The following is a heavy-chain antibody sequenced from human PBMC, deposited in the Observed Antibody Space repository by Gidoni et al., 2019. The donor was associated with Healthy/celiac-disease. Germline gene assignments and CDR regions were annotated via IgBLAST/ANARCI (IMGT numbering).Heavy chain of an antibody. CDR3: ASYPSFGSGSYATH. Sequence: QVQLVESGGGVVQPGRSLRLSCAASGFIFSSYGMHWVRQAPGKGLEGVAFISYDGSNKNYADSVKGRFTISRDNSKNTLYLQMNSLRGEDTAVYYCASYPSFGSGSYATHWGQGTLVTVSS. J-gene: IGHJ4*02. CDR2: ISYDGSNK. CDR1: GFIFSSYG. V-gene: IGHV3-30*03. D-gene: IGHD3-10*01.